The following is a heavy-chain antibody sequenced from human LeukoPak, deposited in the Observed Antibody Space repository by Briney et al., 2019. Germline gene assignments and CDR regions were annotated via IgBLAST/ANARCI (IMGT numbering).Heavy chain of an antibody. D-gene: IGHD6-13*01. CDR3: ARYSSRRVYYFDY. V-gene: IGHV4-59*01. Sequence: KASETLSLTCTVSGGSISSYYWSWIRQPPGKGLEWIGYIYYSGSTNYNPSLKSRVTISVDTSKNQFSLKLSSVTAADTAVYYCARYSSRRVYYFDYWGQGTLVTVSS. CDR1: GGSISSYY. J-gene: IGHJ4*02. CDR2: IYYSGST.